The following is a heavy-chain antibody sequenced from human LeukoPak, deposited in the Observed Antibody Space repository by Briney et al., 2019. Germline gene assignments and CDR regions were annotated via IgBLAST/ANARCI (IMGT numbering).Heavy chain of an antibody. Sequence: GRSLRLSCAASGFTFSTFGMHWVRQAPGKGLEWVAVISYDGSNKYYADSVKGRFTISRDNSKNTLYLQMNSLRAEDTAVYYCAKDVGVLYYYYGMDVWGQGTTVTVSS. CDR2: ISYDGSNK. CDR3: AKDVGVLYYYYGMDV. CDR1: GFTFSTFG. J-gene: IGHJ6*02. D-gene: IGHD2-15*01. V-gene: IGHV3-30*18.